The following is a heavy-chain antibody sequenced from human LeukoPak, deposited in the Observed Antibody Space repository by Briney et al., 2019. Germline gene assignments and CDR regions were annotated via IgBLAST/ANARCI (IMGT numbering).Heavy chain of an antibody. J-gene: IGHJ4*02. CDR2: IKHDESEK. CDR3: AKINWNPGRDC. Sequence: PGGSLRLSCAASGFSFNSDWMDWVRQAPGKGLEWVANIKHDESEKNYLDSVKGRFTISRDNAQNSLYLQMNSLRADDTAVYFCAKINWNPGRDCWGQGTLVTVSS. CDR1: GFSFNSDW. D-gene: IGHD1-20*01. V-gene: IGHV3-7*03.